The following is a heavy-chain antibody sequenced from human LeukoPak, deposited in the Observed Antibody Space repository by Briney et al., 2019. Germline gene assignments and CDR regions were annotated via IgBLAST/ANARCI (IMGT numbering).Heavy chain of an antibody. J-gene: IGHJ6*03. CDR1: GFTFSSYS. V-gene: IGHV3-30*18. Sequence: PGGSLRLSCAGSGFTFSSYSMNWVRQAPGKGLEWVAVISYDGSNKYYADSVKGRFTISRDNSKNTLYLQMNSLRAEDTAVYYCAKDADYHYMDVWGKGTTVTVSS. CDR2: ISYDGSNK. CDR3: AKDADYHYMDV.